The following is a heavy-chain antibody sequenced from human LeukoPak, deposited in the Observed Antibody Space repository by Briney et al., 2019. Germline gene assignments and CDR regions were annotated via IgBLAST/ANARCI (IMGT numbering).Heavy chain of an antibody. V-gene: IGHV4-4*09. Sequence: PSETLSLTCTVSGGSISSYYWSWTRQPPGKGLEWIGYIYTSGSTNYNPSLKSRVTISVDTSKNQFSLKLSSVTAADTAVYYCARRLSMREDAFDIWGQGTMVTVSS. D-gene: IGHD2-8*01. CDR3: ARRLSMREDAFDI. CDR2: IYTSGST. J-gene: IGHJ3*02. CDR1: GGSISSYY.